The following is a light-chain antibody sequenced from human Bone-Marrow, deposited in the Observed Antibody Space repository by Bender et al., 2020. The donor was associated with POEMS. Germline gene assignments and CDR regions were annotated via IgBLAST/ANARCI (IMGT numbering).Light chain of an antibody. J-gene: IGLJ3*02. V-gene: IGLV1-44*01. CDR2: SSY. CDR3: AGWDDSLNGWV. Sequence: QSVLTQPPSASGTPGQRVTISCSGGSSNIGAHAVNWYQHLPGTAPKLLIYSSYRRPSEVPDRFSGSRSGTSASLAISGLQSEDEADYYGAGWDDSLNGWVFGGGTKLTVL. CDR1: SSNIGAHA.